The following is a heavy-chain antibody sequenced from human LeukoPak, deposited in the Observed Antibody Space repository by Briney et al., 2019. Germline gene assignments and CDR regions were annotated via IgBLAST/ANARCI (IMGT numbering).Heavy chain of an antibody. Sequence: GGSLRLSCAASGFTFSNAWMSWVRQAPGKGLEWVGHIKSKTDGGTTDYAAPVKGIFTISRDDSKNTLYLQMNSLKTEDTAVYYCTYNWNYGYFDYWGQGTLVTVSS. D-gene: IGHD1-7*01. CDR1: GFTFSNAW. CDR2: IKSKTDGGTT. J-gene: IGHJ4*02. CDR3: TYNWNYGYFDY. V-gene: IGHV3-15*01.